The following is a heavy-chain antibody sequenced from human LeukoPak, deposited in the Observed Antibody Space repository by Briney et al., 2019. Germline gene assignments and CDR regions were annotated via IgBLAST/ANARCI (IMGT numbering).Heavy chain of an antibody. CDR3: AKGVAVAGYLFDY. V-gene: IGHV3-23*01. CDR1: GFTFNSYA. D-gene: IGHD6-19*01. J-gene: IGHJ4*02. Sequence: GGSLRLSCAASGFTFNSYAMSWVRHAPGKGLEWVSAISGSGGSTNYADSVKGRFTISRDNSKNTLYLQMNSLRAEDMAVYYCAKGVAVAGYLFDYWGQGTLVTVSS. CDR2: ISGSGGST.